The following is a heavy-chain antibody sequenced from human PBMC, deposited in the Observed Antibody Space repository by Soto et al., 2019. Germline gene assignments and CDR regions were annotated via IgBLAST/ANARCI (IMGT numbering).Heavy chain of an antibody. CDR1: GFTFSSYW. D-gene: IGHD3-16*02. CDR3: VRYTRSVGASYRHGY. J-gene: IGHJ4*02. V-gene: IGHV3-74*01. CDR2: INSDGSIT. Sequence: GGSLRLSCAASGFTFSSYWMHWVRQVPEKGLVWVSRINSDGSITNYADAVKGRFTISRDNVKNTLYLQMNSLRAEDTAVYYCVRYTRSVGASYRHGYRGQGILVNVSS.